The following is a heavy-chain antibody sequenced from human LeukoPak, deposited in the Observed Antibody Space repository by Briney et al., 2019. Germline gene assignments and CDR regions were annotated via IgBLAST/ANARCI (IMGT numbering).Heavy chain of an antibody. V-gene: IGHV3-48*02. CDR2: ITGSSSTI. Sequence: HPGGSLRLSCVASGFTFNSYSMAWARQAPGKGLEWFSSITGSSSTINNADSVKGRFTISRDNAKNSLYLQMNSLRDEDTAVYYCARLRPGYYFDYWGQGALVTVSS. D-gene: IGHD4-17*01. CDR3: ARLRPGYYFDY. CDR1: GFTFNSYS. J-gene: IGHJ4*02.